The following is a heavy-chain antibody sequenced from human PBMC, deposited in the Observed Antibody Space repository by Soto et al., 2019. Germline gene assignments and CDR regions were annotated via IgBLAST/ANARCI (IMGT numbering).Heavy chain of an antibody. J-gene: IGHJ6*02. V-gene: IGHV4-30-4*01. Sequence: SETLSLTCTVSGGSISSGDYYWSWIRQPPGKGLEWIGYIYYSGSTYCNPSLKSRVTISVDTSKNQFSLKLSSVTAADTAVYYCARVRTGGLNGMDVWGQGTTVTVSS. CDR3: ARVRTGGLNGMDV. CDR1: GGSISSGDYY. CDR2: IYYSGST. D-gene: IGHD2-8*02.